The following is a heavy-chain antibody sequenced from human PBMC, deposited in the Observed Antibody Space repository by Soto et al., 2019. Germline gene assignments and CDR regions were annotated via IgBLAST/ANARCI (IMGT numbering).Heavy chain of an antibody. CDR3: AGPQNGYYYYGMNV. Sequence: PGGSLRLSCAASGFTFSSYSMNWVRQAPGKGLEWASSISSSSSYIYYADSVKGRFTISRDNAKNSLYLQMNSLRAEDTAVYYCAGPQNGYYYYGMNVWGQGTTVTVSS. CDR1: GFTFSSYS. CDR2: ISSSSSYI. D-gene: IGHD1-1*01. J-gene: IGHJ6*02. V-gene: IGHV3-21*01.